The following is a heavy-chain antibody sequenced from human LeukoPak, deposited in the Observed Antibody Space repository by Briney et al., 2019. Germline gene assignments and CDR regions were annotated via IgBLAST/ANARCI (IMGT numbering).Heavy chain of an antibody. V-gene: IGHV1-69*13. Sequence: ASVKVSCKASGGTFSSYAISWVRQAPGQGLEWMGGIIPIFGTANYAQKFQGKVTITADESTSTAYMELSSLRSEDTAVYYCARSKALRLDDIYYWGQGTLVSVSS. J-gene: IGHJ4*02. CDR1: GGTFSSYA. D-gene: IGHD3-9*01. CDR3: ARSKALRLDDIYY. CDR2: IIPIFGTA.